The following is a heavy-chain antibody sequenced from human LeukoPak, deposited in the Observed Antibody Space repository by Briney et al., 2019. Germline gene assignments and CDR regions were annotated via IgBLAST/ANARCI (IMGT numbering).Heavy chain of an antibody. Sequence: GGSLRLSCAASGFSFSTYGMHWVRQARGKGREWVALIWNAGTNTYYADSVKGRFTISRDNSKNTLYLQMNSLRAEDTAVYYCAGDTPPGGDYYFDYWGQGTLVIVSS. CDR1: GFSFSTYG. J-gene: IGHJ4*02. CDR2: IWNAGTNT. CDR3: AGDTPPGGDYYFDY. D-gene: IGHD3-16*01. V-gene: IGHV3-33*01.